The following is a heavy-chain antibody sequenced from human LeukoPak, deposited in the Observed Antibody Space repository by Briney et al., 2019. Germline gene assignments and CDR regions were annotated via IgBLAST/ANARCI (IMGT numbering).Heavy chain of an antibody. CDR1: GFTFDDYA. D-gene: IGHD2-15*01. V-gene: IGHV3-9*01. CDR3: AKGKPYCSGGSCYPYYFDY. J-gene: IGHJ4*02. Sequence: GGSLRLSCAASGFTFDDYAMHWVRQAPGKGLEWVSGISWNSGSIGYADSVKGRFTISRDNAKNPLYLQMNSLRAEDTALYYCAKGKPYCSGGSCYPYYFDYWGQGTLVTVSS. CDR2: ISWNSGSI.